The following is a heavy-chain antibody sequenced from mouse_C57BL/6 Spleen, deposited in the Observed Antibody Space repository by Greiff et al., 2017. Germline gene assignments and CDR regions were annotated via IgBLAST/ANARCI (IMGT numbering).Heavy chain of an antibody. V-gene: IGHV1-80*01. Sequence: QVQLKQSGAELVKPGASVKISCKASGYAFSSYWMNWVKQRPGKGLEWIGQIYPGDGDTNYNGKFKGKATLTADKSSSTAYMQLSSLTSEDSAVYFYARCVICSKIYYDYGYYLDYWGQGTTLTVSS. D-gene: IGHD2-4*01. CDR2: IYPGDGDT. CDR1: GYAFSSYW. CDR3: ARCVICSKIYYDYGYYLDY. J-gene: IGHJ2*01.